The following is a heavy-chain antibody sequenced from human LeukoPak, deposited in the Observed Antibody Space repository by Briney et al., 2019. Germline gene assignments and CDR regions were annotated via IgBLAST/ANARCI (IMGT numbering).Heavy chain of an antibody. CDR2: IFTSGIA. D-gene: IGHD1-14*01. CDR1: GGSIGIYY. Sequence: SETLSLTCTVSGGSIGIYYWNWIRQPAGKGLEWIGRIFTSGIANYNPSLKSRVTMSVDTSKNQFSLKLSSVTAADTAVYYCARASSKNQEVDYWGQGTLVTVSS. CDR3: ARASSKNQEVDY. J-gene: IGHJ4*02. V-gene: IGHV4-4*07.